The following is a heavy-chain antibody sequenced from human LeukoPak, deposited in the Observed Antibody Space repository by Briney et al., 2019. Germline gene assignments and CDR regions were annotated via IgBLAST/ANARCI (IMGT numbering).Heavy chain of an antibody. D-gene: IGHD3-10*01. CDR2: ISWNSGSI. Sequence: GRSLRLSCAASGFTFDDYAMHWVRQAPGKGLEWGSGISWNSGSIGYADSVKGRFTISRDNAKNSLYLQMNSLRAEDTALYYCATSAYVYGYFDYWGQGTLVTVSS. CDR3: ATSAYVYGYFDY. CDR1: GFTFDDYA. J-gene: IGHJ4*02. V-gene: IGHV3-9*01.